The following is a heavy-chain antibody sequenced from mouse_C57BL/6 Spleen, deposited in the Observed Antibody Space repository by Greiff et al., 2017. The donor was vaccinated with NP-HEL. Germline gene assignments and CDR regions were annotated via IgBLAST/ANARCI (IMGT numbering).Heavy chain of an antibody. CDR1: GYTFTDYY. CDR3: ARWGGSGYPYYYAMDY. V-gene: IGHV1-26*01. CDR2: INPNNGGT. Sequence: EVKLQESGPELVKPGASVKISCKASGYTFTDYYMNWVKQSHGKSLEWIGDINPNNGGTSYNQKFKGKATLTVDKSSSTAYMELRSLTSEDSAVYYCARWGGSGYPYYYAMDYWGQGTSVTVSS. D-gene: IGHD3-2*02. J-gene: IGHJ4*01.